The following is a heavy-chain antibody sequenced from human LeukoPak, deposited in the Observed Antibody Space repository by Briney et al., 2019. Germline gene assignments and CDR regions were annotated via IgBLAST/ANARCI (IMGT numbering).Heavy chain of an antibody. CDR3: ARFAREPTMRAVDY. CDR2: IKRDGSEE. Sequence: GASLRLSCAASECPFSSYWMSWVRPAQGKGLEWVANIKRDGSEEYYVVSVKGRFTISRDNAKNSLYLQMDSLRVEDTAVYVCARFAREPTMRAVDYGGEGTLVTVSS. CDR1: ECPFSSYW. D-gene: IGHD5-12*01. V-gene: IGHV3-7*01. J-gene: IGHJ4*01.